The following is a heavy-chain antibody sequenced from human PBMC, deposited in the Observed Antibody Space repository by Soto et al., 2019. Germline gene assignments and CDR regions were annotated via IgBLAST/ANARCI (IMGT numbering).Heavy chain of an antibody. CDR3: ARYKSDIEGPRLNSTHF. J-gene: IGHJ4*02. V-gene: IGHV4-31*03. D-gene: IGHD5-12*01. Sequence: SEPLSLTCSVSRGSITSSGYYWCWIGQHAGKGLEWIGDIYNIGSTHYDPSRKSRVSILLDTSNNQFSLKLTSVTAADTAVYYCARYKSDIEGPRLNSTHFWCQATVLAGSS. CDR2: IYNIGST. CDR1: RGSITSSGYY.